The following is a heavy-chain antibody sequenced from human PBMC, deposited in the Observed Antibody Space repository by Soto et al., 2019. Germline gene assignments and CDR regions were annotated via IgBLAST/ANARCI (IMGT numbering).Heavy chain of an antibody. Sequence: TLSLTCTVSGGSVTNSSYYWGWIRQSPGKGLEWIGSVYYRGRSYSKSSVKSRVTVSVDTSKNQFSLNLNSVTASDTAVYFCVSQRTTVITQAHFDYWGPGALVTVS. V-gene: IGHV4-39*01. CDR1: GGSVTNSSYY. CDR3: VSQRTTVITQAHFDY. CDR2: VYYRGRS. D-gene: IGHD4-4*01. J-gene: IGHJ4*02.